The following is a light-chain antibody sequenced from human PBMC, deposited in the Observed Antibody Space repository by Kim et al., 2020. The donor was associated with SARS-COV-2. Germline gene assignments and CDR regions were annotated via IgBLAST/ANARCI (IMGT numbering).Light chain of an antibody. CDR2: KTS. CDR1: QSIGNW. V-gene: IGKV1-5*03. Sequence: SASVGDRVTLTCRASQSIGNWLAWYQQKPGKAPKLLIYKTSSLESGVPSRFSGSESETEFTLTISSLQPDDFATYYCQQYRSYSTFGGGTKVDIK. CDR3: QQYRSYST. J-gene: IGKJ4*01.